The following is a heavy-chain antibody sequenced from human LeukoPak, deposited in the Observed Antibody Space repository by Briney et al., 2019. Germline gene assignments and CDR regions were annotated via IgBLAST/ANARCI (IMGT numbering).Heavy chain of an antibody. V-gene: IGHV3-73*01. CDR1: GFTFSGSA. J-gene: IGHJ4*02. CDR2: IRSKANSYAT. Sequence: GGSLRLSCAASGFTFSGSAMHWVRQASGKGLEWVGRIRSKANSYATAYAASVKGRFTISRDDSKNTAYLQMNSLRPEDTAVYYCARGPDYDILADYFDYWGQGTLVTVSS. CDR3: ARGPDYDILADYFDY. D-gene: IGHD3-9*01.